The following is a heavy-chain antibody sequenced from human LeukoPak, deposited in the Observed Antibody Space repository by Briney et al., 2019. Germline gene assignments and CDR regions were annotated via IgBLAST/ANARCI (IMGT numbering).Heavy chain of an antibody. CDR1: GYTFTSYY. V-gene: IGHV1-46*01. D-gene: IGHD3-22*01. CDR2: INPNGGRT. Sequence: ASVKVSCKASGYTFTSYYMHWVRQAPGQGLEWMGIINPNGGRTGNAQKFQSRVTMTRDMSTSTVYMELSSLRSEDTAVYYCARESERLDYYDSSGYSPSPNWFDPWGQGTLVTVSS. J-gene: IGHJ5*02. CDR3: ARESERLDYYDSSGYSPSPNWFDP.